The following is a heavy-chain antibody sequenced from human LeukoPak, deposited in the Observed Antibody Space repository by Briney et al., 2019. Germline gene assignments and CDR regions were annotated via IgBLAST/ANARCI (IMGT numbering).Heavy chain of an antibody. Sequence: GGSLRLSCAASGFTFSSYGMHWVRQAPGKGLEWVAFIRYDGSNKYYADSVKGRFTISRDNSKNTLYRQMNSLRAEDTAVYYGTTGTTTSNWFDPWGQGTLVTVSS. CDR2: IRYDGSNK. CDR3: TTGTTTSNWFDP. J-gene: IGHJ5*02. V-gene: IGHV3-30*02. CDR1: GFTFSSYG. D-gene: IGHD1-1*01.